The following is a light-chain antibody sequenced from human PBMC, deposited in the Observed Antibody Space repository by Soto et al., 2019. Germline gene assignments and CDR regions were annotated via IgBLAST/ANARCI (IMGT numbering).Light chain of an antibody. CDR1: QSVCSH. CDR3: HHSNNWPIT. Sequence: EIVRTQSPATLSVSPGERATLACRASQSVCSHLAWYQQKPGQAPRLLIYYTSTRATGIPARFSGSVSGTEFTLTISSLQSAELSDYYCHHSNNWPITVGPGTKVDIK. V-gene: IGKV3-15*01. CDR2: YTS. J-gene: IGKJ3*01.